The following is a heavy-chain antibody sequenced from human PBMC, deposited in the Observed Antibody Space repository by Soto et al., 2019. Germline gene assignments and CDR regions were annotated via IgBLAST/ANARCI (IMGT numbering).Heavy chain of an antibody. Sequence: GESLKISCKASGYTFTSYVISWVRQAPGQGLEWMGWISAYNGNTNYAQKLQGRVTMTTDTSTSTAYMELRSLRSDDTAVYYCARDGYSGYDYGFDYWGQGTLVTVSS. CDR3: ARDGYSGYDYGFDY. J-gene: IGHJ4*02. CDR1: GYTFTSYV. CDR2: ISAYNGNT. V-gene: IGHV1-18*01. D-gene: IGHD5-12*01.